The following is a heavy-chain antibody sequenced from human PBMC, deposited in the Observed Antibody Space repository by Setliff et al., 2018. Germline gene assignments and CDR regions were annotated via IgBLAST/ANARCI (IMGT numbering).Heavy chain of an antibody. V-gene: IGHV1-3*01. J-gene: IGHJ3*02. CDR3: ARDGDNYYDSSGYYLNHAFDI. CDR1: GYTFTSYA. Sequence: VASVKVSCKASGYTFTSYAMHWVRQAPGQRLEWMGWINAGNGNTKYSQKFQGRVTITRDTSASTAYMELSSLRSEDTAVYYCARDGDNYYDSSGYYLNHAFDIWGQGTMVTVSS. CDR2: INAGNGNT. D-gene: IGHD3-22*01.